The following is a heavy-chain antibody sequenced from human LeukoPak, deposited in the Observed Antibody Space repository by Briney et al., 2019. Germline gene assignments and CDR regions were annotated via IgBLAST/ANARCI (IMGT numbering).Heavy chain of an antibody. D-gene: IGHD2-21*02. Sequence: GGSLRLSCAASGFTFSSYWMSWVCQAPGKGLEWVANIKQDGSEKYYVDSVKGRFTISRDNAKNSLYLQMNSLRAEDTAVYYCASGLGGDPFDYWGQGTLVTVSS. J-gene: IGHJ4*02. CDR3: ASGLGGDPFDY. V-gene: IGHV3-7*01. CDR2: IKQDGSEK. CDR1: GFTFSSYW.